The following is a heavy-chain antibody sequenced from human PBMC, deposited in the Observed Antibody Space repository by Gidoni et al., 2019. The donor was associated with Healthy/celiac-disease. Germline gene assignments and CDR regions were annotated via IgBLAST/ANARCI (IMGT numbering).Heavy chain of an antibody. J-gene: IGHJ3*02. CDR2: ISSSSSYI. V-gene: IGHV3-21*01. CDR3: ARAYYYDRENAFDI. CDR1: GFTFSSYS. Sequence: EVQLVESGGGLVKPGGSLRLSCAATGFTFSSYSMTWVRQAPGKGLEWVSSISSSSSYIYYAESVKGRFTIYRDNAKNSLYLQMNSLRAEDTAVYYCARAYYYDRENAFDIWGQGTMVTVSS. D-gene: IGHD3-22*01.